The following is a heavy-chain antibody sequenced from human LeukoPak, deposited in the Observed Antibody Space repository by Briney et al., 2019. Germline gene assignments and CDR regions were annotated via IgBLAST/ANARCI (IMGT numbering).Heavy chain of an antibody. V-gene: IGHV4-30-4*01. CDR1: GGSISSGDYY. Sequence: SETLSLTCTVSGGSISSGDYYWSWIRQPPGKGLEWIGYIYYSGSTYYNPSLKSRVTISVDRSKNQFSLKLSSVTAADTAVYYCARVIVGIDGDYFDYWGQGTLVTVSS. CDR3: ARVIVGIDGDYFDY. J-gene: IGHJ4*02. CDR2: IYYSGST. D-gene: IGHD3-16*02.